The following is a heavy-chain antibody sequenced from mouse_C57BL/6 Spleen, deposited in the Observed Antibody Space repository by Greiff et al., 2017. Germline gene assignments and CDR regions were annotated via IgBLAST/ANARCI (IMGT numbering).Heavy chain of an antibody. CDR1: GFSLTSYG. J-gene: IGHJ4*01. CDR2: IWSGGST. CDR3: ARNGGLYSMDY. D-gene: IGHD1-1*02. Sequence: QVQLQQPGPGLVQPSQSLSITCTASGFSLTSYGVHWVRQSPGKGLEWLGVIWSGGSTDYNAAFIARLSGNKDNSKSQVFFKMNRLQAADTAIYYSARNGGLYSMDYWGQGTSVTVSA. V-gene: IGHV2-2*01.